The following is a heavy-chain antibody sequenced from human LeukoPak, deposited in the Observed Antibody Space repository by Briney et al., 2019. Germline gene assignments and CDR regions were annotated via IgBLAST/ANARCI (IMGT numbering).Heavy chain of an antibody. Sequence: PGGSLRLSCAASEFTVSSNYMSWVRQAPGKGLEWLSIIYSGGNTYYADSVKGRFTISRDNSKNTLYLQMNSLRAEDTAVYYCARETANYSESPRHWYFDLWGRGTLVTVSS. D-gene: IGHD3-22*01. CDR3: ARETANYSESPRHWYFDL. J-gene: IGHJ2*01. CDR1: EFTVSSNY. CDR2: IYSGGNT. V-gene: IGHV3-53*01.